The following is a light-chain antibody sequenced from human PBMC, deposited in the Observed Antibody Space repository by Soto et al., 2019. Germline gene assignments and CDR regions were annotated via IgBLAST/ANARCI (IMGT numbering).Light chain of an antibody. CDR3: QQGHNWPLT. V-gene: IGKV3-15*01. Sequence: EIGMTYPPATLSASPGERATLSCRASQSMSTELAWYQQRPGQPPRLLIYSASTRATGVPARFTGSGSGSEFTLAIRGLQSDDFAVYFCQQGHNWPLTFGQGTRLEI. J-gene: IGKJ2*01. CDR2: SAS. CDR1: QSMSTE.